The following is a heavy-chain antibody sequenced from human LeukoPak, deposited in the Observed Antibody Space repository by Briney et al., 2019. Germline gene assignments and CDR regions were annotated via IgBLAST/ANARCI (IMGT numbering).Heavy chain of an antibody. CDR3: ARVIRGTFDI. J-gene: IGHJ3*02. Sequence: SETLSLTCTVSGGSISSYYWSWIRQPPGKGLEWIGYIYYSGSTNYSPSLKSRVTISVDTSKNQFSLKLSSVTAADTAVYYCARVIRGTFDIWGQGTMVTVSS. CDR2: IYYSGST. CDR1: GGSISSYY. D-gene: IGHD2/OR15-2a*01. V-gene: IGHV4-59*08.